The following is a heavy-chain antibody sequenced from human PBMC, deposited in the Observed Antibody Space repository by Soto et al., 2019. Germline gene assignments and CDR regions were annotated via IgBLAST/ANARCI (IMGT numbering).Heavy chain of an antibody. V-gene: IGHV3-30*03. Sequence: QVQLVESGGGVVQPGRSLRLSCAASGCTFSTFAMHWVRQAPGKGLEWVALISNDGITKYYAESVKGRFTISRDNSKNTLYLEMDSLRTEDTAVYYAYSSGWWGQGTRVTVSS. CDR1: GCTFSTFA. J-gene: IGHJ4*02. CDR3: YSSGW. CDR2: ISNDGITK. D-gene: IGHD6-19*01.